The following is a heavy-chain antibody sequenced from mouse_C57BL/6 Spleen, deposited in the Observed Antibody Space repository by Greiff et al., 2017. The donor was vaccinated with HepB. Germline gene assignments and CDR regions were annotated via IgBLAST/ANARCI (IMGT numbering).Heavy chain of an antibody. Sequence: VQGVESGPGLVAPSQSLSITCTVSGFSLTSYGVHWVRQPPGKGLEWLVVIWSDGSTTYNSALKSRLSISKDNSKSQVFLKMNSLQTDDTAMYYCARHENDGYYDYAMDYWDQGTSVTVSS. V-gene: IGHV2-6-1*01. CDR2: IWSDGST. D-gene: IGHD2-3*01. CDR3: ARHENDGYYDYAMDY. CDR1: GFSLTSYG. J-gene: IGHJ4*01.